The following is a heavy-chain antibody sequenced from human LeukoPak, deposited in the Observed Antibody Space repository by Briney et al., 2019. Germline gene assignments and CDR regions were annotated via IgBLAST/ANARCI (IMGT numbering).Heavy chain of an antibody. CDR3: ARGVGLQSEYYFDY. J-gene: IGHJ4*02. CDR2: IYYSGST. Sequence: QASETLSLTCTVSGGSISSSSYYWSWIRQPPGKGLEWIGYIYYSGSTNYNPSLKSRVTISVDTSKNQFSLKLSSVTAADTAVYYCARGVGLQSEYYFDYWGQGTLVTVSS. V-gene: IGHV4-61*01. CDR1: GGSISSSSYY. D-gene: IGHD5-24*01.